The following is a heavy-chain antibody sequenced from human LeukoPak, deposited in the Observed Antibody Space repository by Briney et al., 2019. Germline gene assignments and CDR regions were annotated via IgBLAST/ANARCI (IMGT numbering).Heavy chain of an antibody. J-gene: IGHJ4*02. CDR1: GGSISIGGYY. CDR3: ARTGGSYYFDY. CDR2: IYYSGST. D-gene: IGHD3-16*01. V-gene: IGHV4-31*03. Sequence: PSETLSLTCTVSGGSISIGGYYWSWIRQHPGKGLEWIGYIYYSGSTYYNPSLKSRVTISVDTPKNQFSLKLSSVTAADTAVYYCARTGGSYYFDYWGQGTLVTVSS.